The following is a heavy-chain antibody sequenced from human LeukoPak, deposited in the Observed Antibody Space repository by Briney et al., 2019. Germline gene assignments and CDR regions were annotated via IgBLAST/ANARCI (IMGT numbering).Heavy chain of an antibody. CDR2: IYYSGST. D-gene: IGHD6-13*01. CDR1: GGSISSSSYY. V-gene: IGHV4-39*01. Sequence: SETLSLTCAVSGGSISSSSYYWGCIRQPPGKGLEWLGSIYYSGSTYYNPSLKSRVTISVDTSKNQFSLKLSSVTAADTAVYYCARRQRYSSSWAFDYWGQGTLVTVSS. CDR3: ARRQRYSSSWAFDY. J-gene: IGHJ4*02.